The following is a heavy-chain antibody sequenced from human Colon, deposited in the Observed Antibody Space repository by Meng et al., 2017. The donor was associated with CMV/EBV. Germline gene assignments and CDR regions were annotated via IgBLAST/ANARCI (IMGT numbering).Heavy chain of an antibody. V-gene: IGHV3-23*01. J-gene: IGHJ4*02. CDR3: ARDRWFTF. D-gene: IGHD2-15*01. CDR2: IGRGSGA. Sequence: LEVGGSLVQPGGSMVLPCAASGFTFTSYDMSWVRQAPGKGLEWVSTIGRGSGANYADSVKGRFTMSRDNSKNTVYLEMNNLRAEDTAIYYCARDRWFTFWGQGVLVTVSS. CDR1: GFTFTSYD.